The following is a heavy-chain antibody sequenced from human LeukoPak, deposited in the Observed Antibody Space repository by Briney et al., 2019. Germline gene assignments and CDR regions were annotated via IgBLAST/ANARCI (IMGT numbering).Heavy chain of an antibody. CDR2: ISYDGSNK. J-gene: IGHJ4*02. Sequence: PGGSLRLSCAASGFTFSSYAMHWVRQAPGKGLEWVAVISYDGSNKYYADSVKGRFTISRDNSKNTLYLQMNSLRAEDTAVYYCAGPQLYGSGSFVGYWGQGTLVTVSS. V-gene: IGHV3-30-3*01. CDR3: AGPQLYGSGSFVGY. CDR1: GFTFSSYA. D-gene: IGHD3-10*01.